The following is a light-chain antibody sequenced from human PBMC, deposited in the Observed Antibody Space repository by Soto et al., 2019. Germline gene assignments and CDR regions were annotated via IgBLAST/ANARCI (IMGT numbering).Light chain of an antibody. CDR1: QSLNYY. CDR2: DAS. CDR3: PQRSNWPPLT. V-gene: IGKV3-11*01. J-gene: IGKJ4*01. Sequence: EIVLTQSPATLSLSPGERATLSCRASQSLNYYLAWYQQKPGQAPRLLIYDASNRAPGIPARFSGSGSGTDFTLTISRLEPEDFAIYYCPQRSNWPPLTFGGGTKVEIK.